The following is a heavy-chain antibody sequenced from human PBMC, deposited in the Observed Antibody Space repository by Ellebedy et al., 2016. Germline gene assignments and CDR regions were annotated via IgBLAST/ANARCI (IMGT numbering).Heavy chain of an antibody. CDR3: ARAKDYGSGSYYFYYYYGMDV. J-gene: IGHJ6*02. CDR2: ITSSGSYI. D-gene: IGHD3-10*01. V-gene: IGHV3-21*04. Sequence: GESLKISCAASGFTFSSYTMNWVRQAPGKGLEWVSSITSSGSYIYYADSVKGRFTISRDNAKNSLYLQMNSLRSEDTAVYYCARAKDYGSGSYYFYYYYGMDVWGQGTTVTVSS. CDR1: GFTFSSYT.